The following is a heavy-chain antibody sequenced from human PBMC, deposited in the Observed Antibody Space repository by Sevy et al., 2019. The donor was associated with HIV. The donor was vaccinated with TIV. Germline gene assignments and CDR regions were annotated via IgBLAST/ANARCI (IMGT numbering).Heavy chain of an antibody. Sequence: ASVKVSCKASGGTFSSYAINWVRQAPGQGLEWMGGIIPIFGTANYAQKFQGRVTITADESTSTAYMELSSLRSEDTAVYYCARDNHGGYYYGMDVWGQGTTVTVSS. CDR3: ARDNHGGYYYGMDV. D-gene: IGHD4-17*01. CDR2: IIPIFGTA. J-gene: IGHJ6*02. V-gene: IGHV1-69*13. CDR1: GGTFSSYA.